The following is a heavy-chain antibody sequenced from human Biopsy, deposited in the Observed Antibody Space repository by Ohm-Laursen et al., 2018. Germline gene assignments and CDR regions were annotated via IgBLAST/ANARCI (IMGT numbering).Heavy chain of an antibody. CDR2: IKEDGSVK. Sequence: SLRLSCAASGFSFSNFWMTWVRQAPGKGPEWVANIKEDGSVKNYVDSVKGRFTISRDNAKNSMYLQMNILRVEDTGVYFCAREGGGLLPIRLTDFWGPGMMVTVSS. CDR1: GFSFSNFW. D-gene: IGHD1-26*01. V-gene: IGHV3-7*01. CDR3: AREGGGLLPIRLTDF. J-gene: IGHJ4*02.